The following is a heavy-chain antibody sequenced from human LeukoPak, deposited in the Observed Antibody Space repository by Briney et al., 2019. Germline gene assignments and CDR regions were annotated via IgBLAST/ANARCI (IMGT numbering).Heavy chain of an antibody. Sequence: SETLSLTCTVSGGSISSYYWSWIRQPPGKGLEWIGEINHSGSTNYNPSLKSRVTISVDTSKNQFSLKLSSVTAADTAVYYCARLIAADPQLDCWGQGTLVTVSS. V-gene: IGHV4-34*01. CDR1: GGSISSYY. CDR2: INHSGST. D-gene: IGHD6-13*01. J-gene: IGHJ4*02. CDR3: ARLIAADPQLDC.